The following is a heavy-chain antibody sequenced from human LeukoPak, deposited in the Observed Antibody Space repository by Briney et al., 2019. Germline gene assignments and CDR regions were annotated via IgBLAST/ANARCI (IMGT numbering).Heavy chain of an antibody. Sequence: SETLSLTCAVYGGSFSGYYWSWIRQPPGKGLEWIGEINHSGSTNYNPSLKSRVTISVDTSKSQFSLKLSSVTAADTAVYYCARGGGYSSFGYWGQGTLVTVSS. CDR2: INHSGST. CDR3: ARGGGYSSFGY. CDR1: GGSFSGYY. D-gene: IGHD5-18*01. J-gene: IGHJ4*02. V-gene: IGHV4-34*01.